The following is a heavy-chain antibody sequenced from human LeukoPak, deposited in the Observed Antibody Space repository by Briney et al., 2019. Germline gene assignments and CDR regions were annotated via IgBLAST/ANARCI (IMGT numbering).Heavy chain of an antibody. V-gene: IGHV3-23*01. CDR1: GFTFNNYA. J-gene: IGHJ4*02. Sequence: GGPLRLSCAASGFTFNNYAMTWVRQAPGKGLEWVSTISDSGGSTYNADSVKGRFTISRDNSKNTLYLQMISLRVEDTAVYYCAKTYYSSGSYYHFEYWGQGTQVTVSS. CDR2: ISDSGGST. CDR3: AKTYYSSGSYYHFEY. D-gene: IGHD3-10*01.